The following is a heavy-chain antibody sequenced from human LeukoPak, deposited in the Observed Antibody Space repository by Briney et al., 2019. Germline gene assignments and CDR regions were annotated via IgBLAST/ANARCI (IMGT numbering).Heavy chain of an antibody. J-gene: IGHJ4*02. V-gene: IGHV5-51*01. D-gene: IGHD3-10*01. Sequence: GESLQISCQSSGYTFNTYWIGWVRPQPGKGLEWMGIIYPGDSDTRYSPSFQGQVTISVDKSISTAFLQWGSLKASDTAIYYCASSKGSPAGVFDYWGQGTLVTVSS. CDR2: IYPGDSDT. CDR3: ASSKGSPAGVFDY. CDR1: GYTFNTYW.